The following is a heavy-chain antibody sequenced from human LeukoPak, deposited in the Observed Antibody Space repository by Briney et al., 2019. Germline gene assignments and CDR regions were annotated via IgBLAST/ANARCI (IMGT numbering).Heavy chain of an antibody. CDR3: ARVCSQRPEQQLVSGWFDP. J-gene: IGHJ5*02. CDR2: INAGNGNT. V-gene: IGHV1-3*01. CDR1: GYTFTSYA. D-gene: IGHD6-13*01. Sequence: GSSAKVSCKASGYTFTSYAMHWVRQAPGQRLEWMGWINAGNGNTKYSQKFQGRVTITRDTSASTAYMELSSLRSEDTAVYYCARVCSQRPEQQLVSGWFDPWGQGTLVTVSS.